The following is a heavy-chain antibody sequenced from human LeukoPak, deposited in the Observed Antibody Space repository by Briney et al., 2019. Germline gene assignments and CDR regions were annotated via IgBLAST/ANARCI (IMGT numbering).Heavy chain of an antibody. J-gene: IGHJ4*02. D-gene: IGHD2-2*01. V-gene: IGHV3-64D*06. CDR3: VRSSASKYDY. CDR2: ISGSGDAT. CDR1: GFTFSNYA. Sequence: GGSLRLSCSASGFTFSNYAMHWVRQAPGKGPQHVSTISGSGDATHYTDSMKGRFIISRDNSRNTLYLQMSGLRSEDTAVYYCVRSSASKYDYWGQGALVTVSS.